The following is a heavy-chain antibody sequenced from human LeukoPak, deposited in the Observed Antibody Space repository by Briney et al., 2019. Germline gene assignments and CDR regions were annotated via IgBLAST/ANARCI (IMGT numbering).Heavy chain of an antibody. D-gene: IGHD3-16*01. Sequence: GGSLRLSCAASGFSFSSYAMTWARQAPVKELEWVSAISGDGTRTYYADSVKGRFTISRDNSKNTLYLEMSSLRVEGTAIYYCAKWPEGAMDYFDYWGQGTLVTVSS. CDR1: GFSFSSYA. CDR2: ISGDGTRT. V-gene: IGHV3-23*01. CDR3: AKWPEGAMDYFDY. J-gene: IGHJ4*02.